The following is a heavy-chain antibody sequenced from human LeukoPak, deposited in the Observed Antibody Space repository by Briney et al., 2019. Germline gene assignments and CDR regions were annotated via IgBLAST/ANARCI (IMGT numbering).Heavy chain of an antibody. Sequence: SGGSLRLSCAASGFTFSSYGMHWVRQAPGKGLEWVAVIWHDGSNKYYADSVKGRFTISRDNSEHTLYLQVNSLRVEDTALFYCARAGGSRYGYAFDIWGQGTLVTVSS. J-gene: IGHJ3*02. D-gene: IGHD5-12*01. CDR3: ARAGGSRYGYAFDI. V-gene: IGHV3-33*01. CDR1: GFTFSSYG. CDR2: IWHDGSNK.